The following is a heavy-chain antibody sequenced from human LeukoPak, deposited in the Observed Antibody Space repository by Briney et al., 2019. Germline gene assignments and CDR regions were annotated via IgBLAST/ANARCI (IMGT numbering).Heavy chain of an antibody. D-gene: IGHD6-19*01. CDR3: AKGGNGWSPFDY. CDR2: ISWSSDTI. Sequence: GRSLRLSCAASGFTFDDFAMHWVRHAPGKGLEWVSSISWSSDTIDYADSVKGRFTISRDNAKNSLYLQMNSLRPEDTALYYCAKGGNGWSPFDYWGQGTLVTVSS. V-gene: IGHV3-9*01. J-gene: IGHJ4*02. CDR1: GFTFDDFA.